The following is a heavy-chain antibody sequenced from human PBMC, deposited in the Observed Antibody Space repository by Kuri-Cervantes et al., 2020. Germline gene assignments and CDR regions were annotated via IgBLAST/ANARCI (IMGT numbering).Heavy chain of an antibody. D-gene: IGHD3-10*01. CDR2: TYYRYKWYS. J-gene: IGHJ3*02. V-gene: IGHV6-1*01. CDR1: GASVSSDGVA. Sequence: LSCAISGASVSSDGVAWNWIRQSPSRGLEWLGRTYYRYKWYSDYAVSLRSRLTISPDTSKNQFSLKLRAVTAAYTAVYYCARDPFGVLLAGAFDIWGQGTMVTVSS. CDR3: ARDPFGVLLAGAFDI.